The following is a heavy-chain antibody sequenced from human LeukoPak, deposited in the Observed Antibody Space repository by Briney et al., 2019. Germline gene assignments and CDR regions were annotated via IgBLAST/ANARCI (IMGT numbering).Heavy chain of an antibody. D-gene: IGHD4-17*01. CDR3: ARDRASGDYVFDL. CDR2: ISRSGGSI. J-gene: IGHJ4*02. Sequence: GGSLRLSCAASEFTFSSHSMNWVRQAPGKGLEWVSSISRSGGSIYYADSLKGRFTISRDNAKNSVYLQLNSLRPDDTAVYYCARDRASGDYVFDLWGQGTLVTVSP. CDR1: EFTFSSHS. V-gene: IGHV3-21*01.